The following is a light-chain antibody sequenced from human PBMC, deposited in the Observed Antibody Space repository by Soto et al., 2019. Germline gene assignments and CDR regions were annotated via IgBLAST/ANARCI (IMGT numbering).Light chain of an antibody. Sequence: QSVLTQPASVSGSPGQSITISCTGTSSDVGGYNYVSWYQQHPGKAPKLMVYEVSNRPSGVSNRFSGFKSGNTASLTISELQTKDEADYYCSSYTKRATWVFGGGTELTV. CDR3: SSYTKRATWV. V-gene: IGLV2-14*01. J-gene: IGLJ3*02. CDR2: EVS. CDR1: SSDVGGYNY.